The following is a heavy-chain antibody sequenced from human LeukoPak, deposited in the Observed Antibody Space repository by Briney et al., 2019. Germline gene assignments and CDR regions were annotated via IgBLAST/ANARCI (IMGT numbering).Heavy chain of an antibody. J-gene: IGHJ5*02. Sequence: NTSATLSLTCTVSGGSISSGGYYWSWIRQHPGKGLEWFGYMYYSGSTYYNPSLKSRVTTSVDTSKNQFSLKLSSVTAADTAVYYCARSPGGWLQPIVSQNWFDPWGQGTLVTVSS. CDR1: GGSISSGGYY. CDR3: ARSPGGWLQPIVSQNWFDP. D-gene: IGHD5-24*01. CDR2: MYYSGST. V-gene: IGHV4-31*03.